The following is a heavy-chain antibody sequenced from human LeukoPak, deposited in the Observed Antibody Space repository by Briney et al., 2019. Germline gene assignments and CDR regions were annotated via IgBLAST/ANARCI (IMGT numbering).Heavy chain of an antibody. CDR2: IYYSGST. CDR3: ARTYFYNWFDL. J-gene: IGHJ5*02. Sequence: PSETLSLTCTVSGGSISSGDYYWSWIRQPPGKGLEWIGYIYYSGSTYYNPSLKSRVTISVDTSENQFSLKLSSVTAADTAVYYCARTYFYNWFDLWGQGTLVTVSS. CDR1: GGSISSGDYY. D-gene: IGHD2/OR15-2a*01. V-gene: IGHV4-30-4*08.